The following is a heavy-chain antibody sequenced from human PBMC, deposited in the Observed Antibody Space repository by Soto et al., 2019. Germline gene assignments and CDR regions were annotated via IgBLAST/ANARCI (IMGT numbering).Heavy chain of an antibody. J-gene: IGHJ3*02. CDR2: ISAYNGDT. D-gene: IGHD2-2*01. CDR1: GYTFTSYG. CDR3: ARDVSDYSSTYNAAFDI. Sequence: QGQLVQSGAEVKKPGASVKVSCKASGYTFTSYGISWVRQAPGQGLEWMGWISAYNGDTNSAQKLQGRVTMTTDSSTSTAYMDLRILRSDDTAMYFCARDVSDYSSTYNAAFDIWGQGTMVTVSS. V-gene: IGHV1-18*01.